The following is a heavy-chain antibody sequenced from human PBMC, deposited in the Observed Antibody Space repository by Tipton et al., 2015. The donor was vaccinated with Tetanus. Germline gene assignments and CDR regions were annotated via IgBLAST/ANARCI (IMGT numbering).Heavy chain of an antibody. CDR2: VSYSGST. Sequence: TLSLTCTVSGGSISSADYYWSWIRQPPGKGLEWIGYVSYSGSTYSNPSLRSRIIISVDTSKNQFSLILSSVTAADTAVYYCARATPSGSYFVRFYSMDVWGQGSTVVVSS. CDR3: ARATPSGSYFVRFYSMDV. CDR1: GGSISSADYY. J-gene: IGHJ6*02. V-gene: IGHV4-30-4*01. D-gene: IGHD3-22*01.